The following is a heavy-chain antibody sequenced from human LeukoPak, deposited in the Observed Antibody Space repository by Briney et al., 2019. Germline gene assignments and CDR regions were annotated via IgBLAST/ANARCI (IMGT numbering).Heavy chain of an antibody. CDR3: ARRPGYSYGNYYYYGMDA. V-gene: IGHV3-11*01. CDR1: GFTFSDYY. CDR2: ISSSGSTI. J-gene: IGHJ6*02. Sequence: GGSLRLSCAASGFTFSDYYMSWIRQAPGKGLEWVSYISSSGSTIYYADSVKGRFTISRDNAKNSLYLQMNSLRAEDTAVYYCARRPGYSYGNYYYYGMDAWGQGTTVTVSS. D-gene: IGHD5-18*01.